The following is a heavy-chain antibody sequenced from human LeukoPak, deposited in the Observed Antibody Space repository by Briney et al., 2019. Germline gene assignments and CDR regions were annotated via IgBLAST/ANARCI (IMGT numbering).Heavy chain of an antibody. J-gene: IGHJ4*02. V-gene: IGHV3-33*08. CDR3: ARARGSNGWYSDY. CDR1: GFTFSAYG. D-gene: IGHD6-19*01. CDR2: IWDDGNKK. Sequence: PGRSLRLSCAASGFTFSAYGMHWVRPTPGKGLEWVALIWDDGNKKTYADSVKGRFTISRDNSKNTLDLQMNSLRADDTAVYYCARARGSNGWYSDYWGQGTLVTVSS.